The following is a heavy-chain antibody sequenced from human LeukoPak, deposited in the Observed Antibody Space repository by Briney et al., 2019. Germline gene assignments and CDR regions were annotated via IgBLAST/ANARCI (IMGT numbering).Heavy chain of an antibody. D-gene: IGHD2/OR15-2a*01. CDR3: ARDCCNSAWYSD. J-gene: IGHJ4*02. CDR1: GFTVSSNF. Sequence: GGSLSLSCAASGFTVSSNFMTWARQAPREGLEWVSFIYSDSNTYYADSLKGRFTISRDNSKNTLYLQMNSLRAENTAVYYCARDCCNSAWYSDWGQGTLVTVSS. CDR2: IYSDSNT. V-gene: IGHV3-53*01.